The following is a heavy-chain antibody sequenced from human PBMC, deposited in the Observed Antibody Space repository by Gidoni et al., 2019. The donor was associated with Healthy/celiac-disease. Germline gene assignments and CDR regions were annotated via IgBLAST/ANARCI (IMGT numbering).Heavy chain of an antibody. Sequence: EVQLLESGGGLVQTGGYLRLSCAASGFTFSSYAMSWVRQAPGKGLGWGSAISGSGGSTYPADSGKGRFPTSRDNSKNTLYRQMNSLRAEDTAVYYCAKPPFPYYDSSVGAFDIWGQGTMVTVSS. J-gene: IGHJ3*02. CDR3: AKPPFPYYDSSVGAFDI. V-gene: IGHV3-23*01. CDR2: ISGSGGST. CDR1: GFTFSSYA. D-gene: IGHD3-22*01.